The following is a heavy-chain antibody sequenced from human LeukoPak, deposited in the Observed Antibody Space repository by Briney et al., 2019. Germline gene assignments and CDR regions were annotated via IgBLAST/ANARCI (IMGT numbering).Heavy chain of an antibody. CDR3: VRLRRNNDRSGYYYYYDY. CDR2: ISVRSNYS. Sequence: GGSLTLSCAASGYTFSDFSVNWVRQAPGKGLEWVWYISVRSNYSYYPDSMRGPSTPARDDARESLLTQLSSLRAEDTAVYFCVRLRRNNDRSGYYYYYDYWGQGTLVTVSS. V-gene: IGHV3-21*05. D-gene: IGHD3-22*01. J-gene: IGHJ4*02. CDR1: GYTFSDFS.